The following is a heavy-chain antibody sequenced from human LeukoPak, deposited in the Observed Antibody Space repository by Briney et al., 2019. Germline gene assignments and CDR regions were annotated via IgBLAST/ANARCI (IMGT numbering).Heavy chain of an antibody. CDR1: GFSLSTSGVG. D-gene: IGHD3-10*01. Sequence: SGPTLVNPTQTLTLTCTFSGFSLSTSGVGVGWIRQPPGKALEWLALIYWNDDKRYSPSLKSRLTITKVTSKNQVVLTMTNMDPVDTATYYCAHRITMVRGVKIRAFDIWGQGTMVTVSS. CDR2: IYWNDDK. J-gene: IGHJ3*02. V-gene: IGHV2-5*01. CDR3: AHRITMVRGVKIRAFDI.